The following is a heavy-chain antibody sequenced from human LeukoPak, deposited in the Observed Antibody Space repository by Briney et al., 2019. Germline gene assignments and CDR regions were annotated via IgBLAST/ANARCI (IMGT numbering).Heavy chain of an antibody. Sequence: ASVKVSCKASGGTFSSYAISWVRQAPGQGLEWMGGIIPIFGTANYAQKFQGRVTITTDESTSTAYMELSSLRSEDTAVYYCARGSPDSGSNRGAFDIWGQGTMVTVSS. CDR1: GGTFSSYA. CDR3: ARGSPDSGSNRGAFDI. J-gene: IGHJ3*02. CDR2: IIPIFGTA. V-gene: IGHV1-69*05. D-gene: IGHD1-26*01.